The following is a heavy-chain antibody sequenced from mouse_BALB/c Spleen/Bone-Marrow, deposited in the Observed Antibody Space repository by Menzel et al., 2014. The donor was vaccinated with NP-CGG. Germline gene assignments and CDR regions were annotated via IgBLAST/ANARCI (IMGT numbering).Heavy chain of an antibody. CDR1: GYTFTSYY. J-gene: IGHJ2*01. Sequence: VQGVESGAELVKPGASVKLSCKASGYTFTSYYMYWVKQRPGQGLEWIGEINPSNGGTNFNEKFKSKATLTVDKSSSTAYMQLSSLTSEDSAVYYCTRWRILKGFDYWGQGTTLTVSS. CDR2: INPSNGGT. V-gene: IGHV1S81*02. CDR3: TRWRILKGFDY.